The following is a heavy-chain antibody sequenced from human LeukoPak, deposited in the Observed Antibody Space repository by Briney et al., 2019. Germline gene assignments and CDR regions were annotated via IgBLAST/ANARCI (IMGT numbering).Heavy chain of an antibody. Sequence: ASVKVSCKASGYTFTSYGISWVRQAPGQGLEWMGWISAYNGNTNYAQKLQGRVTMTTDTSTSTAYMELRSLRSDDTAVYYCASAAKLERRDDAFDIWGQGTMVTVSS. J-gene: IGHJ3*02. CDR1: GYTFTSYG. D-gene: IGHD1-1*01. V-gene: IGHV1-18*01. CDR3: ASAAKLERRDDAFDI. CDR2: ISAYNGNT.